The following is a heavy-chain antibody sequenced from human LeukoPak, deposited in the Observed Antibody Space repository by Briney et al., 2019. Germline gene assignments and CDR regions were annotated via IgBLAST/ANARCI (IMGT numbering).Heavy chain of an antibody. CDR3: VRDFRSADY. Sequence: GGSLRLSCAASGFTFSTYCMHWVRQAPGKGPMWVSRICPDGTVTNYADSVKARFIISRDNARNTVYLQMNSLRVEATAVYYCVRDFRSADYWGQGTLVTVSS. J-gene: IGHJ4*02. CDR1: GFTFSTYC. V-gene: IGHV3-74*01. CDR2: ICPDGTVT.